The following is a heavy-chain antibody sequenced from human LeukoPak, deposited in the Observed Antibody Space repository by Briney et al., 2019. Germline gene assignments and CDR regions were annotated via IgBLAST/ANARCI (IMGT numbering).Heavy chain of an antibody. CDR1: GFIFNNYG. CDR2: ISSDGTNP. J-gene: IGHJ4*02. D-gene: IGHD5-24*01. Sequence: PGGSLRLSCAASGFIFNNYGMHWVRQAPGKGLEWVAVISSDGTNPYYADSVQGRFTISRDNSKNTLYLQLNSLTVEDTGVYYCANYNINGYNGYWGQGTLVTVSS. V-gene: IGHV3-30*18. CDR3: ANYNINGYNGY.